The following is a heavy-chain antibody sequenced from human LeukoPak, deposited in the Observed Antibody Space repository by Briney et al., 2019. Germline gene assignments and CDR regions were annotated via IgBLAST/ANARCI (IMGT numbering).Heavy chain of an antibody. CDR2: ITASGGNT. J-gene: IGHJ4*02. CDR1: GFTFSIYA. Sequence: GGSLRLPCAASGFTFSIYAMSWVRQAPGKGLEWVSAITASGGNTYYVDSVKGRFTISRDNAKNTLYLQMNSLRAEDTAVYYCAREVTETSYFDYWGQGTLVAVSS. CDR3: AREVTETSYFDY. D-gene: IGHD2-21*02. V-gene: IGHV3-23*01.